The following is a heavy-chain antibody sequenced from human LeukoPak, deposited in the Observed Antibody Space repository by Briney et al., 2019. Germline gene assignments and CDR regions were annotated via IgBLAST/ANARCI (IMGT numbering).Heavy chain of an antibody. Sequence: GGSLRLSCAASGFTFSSYGMHWVRQAPGKGLEWVAFIRYDGSNKYYADSVKGRFTISRDNSKNTLYLQMNSLRAEDTAVYYCAKDIRVLELRFDPWGQGTLVTVSS. CDR1: GFTFSSYG. CDR2: IRYDGSNK. D-gene: IGHD1-7*01. V-gene: IGHV3-30*02. J-gene: IGHJ5*02. CDR3: AKDIRVLELRFDP.